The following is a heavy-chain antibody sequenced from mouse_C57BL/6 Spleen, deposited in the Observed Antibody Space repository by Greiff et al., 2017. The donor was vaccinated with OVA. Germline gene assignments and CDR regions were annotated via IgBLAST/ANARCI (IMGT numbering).Heavy chain of an antibody. J-gene: IGHJ1*03. CDR3: ARQYYGSKGWYFDV. V-gene: IGHV5-6*01. D-gene: IGHD1-1*01. CDR2: ISSGGSYT. Sequence: EVKLMESGGDLVKPGGSLKLSCAASGFTFSSYGMSWVRQTPDKRLEWVATISSGGSYTYYPDSVKGRFTISRDNAKNTLYLQMSSLKSEDTAMYYCARQYYGSKGWYFDVWGTGTTVTVSS. CDR1: GFTFSSYG.